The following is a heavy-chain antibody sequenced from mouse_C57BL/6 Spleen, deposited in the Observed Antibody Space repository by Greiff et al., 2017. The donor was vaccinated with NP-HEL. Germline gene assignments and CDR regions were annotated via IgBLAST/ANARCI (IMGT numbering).Heavy chain of an antibody. CDR2: ISSGGDYI. CDR3: TRGGYGSRYFDV. CDR1: GFTFSSYA. V-gene: IGHV5-9-1*02. D-gene: IGHD1-1*01. Sequence: VHLVESGEGLVKPGGSLKLSCAASGFTFSSYAMSWVRQTPEKRLEWVAYISSGGDYIYYADTVKGRFTISRDNARNTLYLQMSSLKAEDTAMYYCTRGGYGSRYFDVWGTGTTVTVSS. J-gene: IGHJ1*03.